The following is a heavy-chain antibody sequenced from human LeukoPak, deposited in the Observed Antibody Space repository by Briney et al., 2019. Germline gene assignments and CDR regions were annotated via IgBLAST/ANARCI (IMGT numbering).Heavy chain of an antibody. J-gene: IGHJ4*02. V-gene: IGHV3-33*01. Sequence: PGGSLTLSCAASGFTFSSYGMHWVRQAPGKGLEWVAVIWYDGSNKYYVDSVKGRFTISRDNSKNTLYLQMNSLRAEDTAVYYCARDQNEGYGDYFYYLDYWGQGTLVTVSS. CDR3: ARDQNEGYGDYFYYLDY. D-gene: IGHD4-17*01. CDR1: GFTFSSYG. CDR2: IWYDGSNK.